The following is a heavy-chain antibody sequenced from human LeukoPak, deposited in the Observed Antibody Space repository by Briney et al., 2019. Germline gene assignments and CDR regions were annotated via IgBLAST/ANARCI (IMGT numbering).Heavy chain of an antibody. CDR1: GFTFSSHG. D-gene: IGHD5-18*01. CDR3: AKDLGYSYGFFDY. V-gene: IGHV3-23*01. CDR2: ISGSGGIT. Sequence: GGSLRLSCAASGFTFSSHGMSWVRQAPGKGLEWASGISGSGGITYYADSVKGRFTISRDNSKNTLYLQMNSLRAEDTAVYYCAKDLGYSYGFFDYWGQGTLVTVSS. J-gene: IGHJ4*02.